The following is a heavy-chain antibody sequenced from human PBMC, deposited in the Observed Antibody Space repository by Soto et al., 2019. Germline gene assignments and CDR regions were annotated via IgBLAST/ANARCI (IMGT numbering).Heavy chain of an antibody. CDR2: IIPIFGTA. CDR3: ARDGYIVVVPAAGDYYCYGMDV. V-gene: IGHV1-69*13. D-gene: IGHD2-2*01. Sequence: GASVKVSCKASGGTFSSYAISWVRQAPGQGLEWMGGIIPIFGTANYAQKFQGRVTITADESTSTAYMELSSLRSEDTAVYYCARDGYIVVVPAAGDYYCYGMDVWGQGTTVTVSS. J-gene: IGHJ6*02. CDR1: GGTFSSYA.